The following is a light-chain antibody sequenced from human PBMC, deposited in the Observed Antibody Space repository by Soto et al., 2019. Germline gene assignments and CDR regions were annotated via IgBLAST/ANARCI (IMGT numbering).Light chain of an antibody. CDR2: GAS. CDR1: QSVSSN. V-gene: IGKV3-15*01. J-gene: IGKJ4*01. Sequence: EIVMTQSPATLSVSPGERATLSCRASQSVSSNLAWYQQKPGRAPRLLIYGASTRATGIPARFSGSGSGTEFTLTISSLQSEDFAVYYCHQYNNWPPLTFGGGTKVEIK. CDR3: HQYNNWPPLT.